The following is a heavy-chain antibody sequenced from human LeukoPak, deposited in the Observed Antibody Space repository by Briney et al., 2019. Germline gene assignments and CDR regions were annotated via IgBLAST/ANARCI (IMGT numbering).Heavy chain of an antibody. CDR3: ARYGDY. D-gene: IGHD3-10*01. V-gene: IGHV3-48*03. CDR2: ISSSGSTT. CDR1: GFTFSSYE. J-gene: IGHJ4*02. Sequence: GGSLRLSCAASGFTFSSYEMNWVRQAPGKGLEWVSYISSSGSTTYYADSVKGRFTISRDSAKNSLNLQMNSLRAEDTAVYYCARYGDYWGQGTLVTVSS.